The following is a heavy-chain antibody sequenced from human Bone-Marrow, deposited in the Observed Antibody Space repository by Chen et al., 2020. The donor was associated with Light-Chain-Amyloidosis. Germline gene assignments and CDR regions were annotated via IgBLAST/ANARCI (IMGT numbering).Heavy chain of an antibody. CDR2: IYPDDSDA. CDR3: ARRRDGYNFDY. Sequence: GYTFPNYWIGWVRQMPGKGLEWMGVIYPDDSDARYSPSFEGQVTISADKSITTAYLQWRSLKASDTAMYYCARRRDGYNFDYWGQGTLVTFSS. J-gene: IGHJ4*02. D-gene: IGHD5-12*01. CDR1: GYTFPNYW. V-gene: IGHV5-51*01.